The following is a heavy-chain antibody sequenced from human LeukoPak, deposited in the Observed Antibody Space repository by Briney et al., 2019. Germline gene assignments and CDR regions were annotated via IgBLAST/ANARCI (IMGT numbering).Heavy chain of an antibody. V-gene: IGHV4-59*01. Sequence: SETLSLTCTVSGRSISSYYWSWIRQPPGKGLEWSGYIYYSGSTNYNPSLKSRVTISGDTSKNQFSLKLSSVTAADTAVYYCARENHYYYYGMDVWGQGTTVTVSS. CDR1: GRSISSYY. CDR2: IYYSGST. J-gene: IGHJ6*02. CDR3: ARENHYYYYGMDV.